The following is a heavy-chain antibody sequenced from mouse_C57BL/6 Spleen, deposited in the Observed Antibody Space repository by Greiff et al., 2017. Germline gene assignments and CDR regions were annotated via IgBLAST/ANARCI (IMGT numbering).Heavy chain of an antibody. V-gene: IGHV3-6*01. CDR1: GYSITSGYY. D-gene: IGHD2-4*01. CDR3: ARDSPYDYDEGCAY. J-gene: IGHJ3*01. CDR2: ISYDGSN. Sequence: EVQLQESGPGLVKPSQSLSLTCSVTGYSITSGYYWNWIRQFPGNKLEWMGYISYDGSNNYNPSLKNRISITRDTSKNQFFLKLNSVTTEDTATYYCARDSPYDYDEGCAYWGQGTLVTVSA.